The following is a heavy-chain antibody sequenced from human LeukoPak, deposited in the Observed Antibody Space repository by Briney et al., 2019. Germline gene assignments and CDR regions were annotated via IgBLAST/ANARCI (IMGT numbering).Heavy chain of an antibody. CDR3: ARPTVAGGWDY. CDR1: GGSITSYY. J-gene: IGHJ4*02. V-gene: IGHV4-4*07. D-gene: IGHD6-19*01. Sequence: PSETLSLTCTVSGGSITSYYWSWIRQPAGKGLEWIGRIYSSGSTNYNPSLKSRVTMSVDTSKNHFSLKLTSVTAADTAVYYCARPTVAGGWDYWGQESLVTVSS. CDR2: IYSSGST.